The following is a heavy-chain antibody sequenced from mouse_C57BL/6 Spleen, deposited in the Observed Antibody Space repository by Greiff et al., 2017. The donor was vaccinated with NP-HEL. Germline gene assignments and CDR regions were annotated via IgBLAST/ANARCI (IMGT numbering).Heavy chain of an antibody. CDR3: ARADYYGSSYRDYAMDY. V-gene: IGHV1-53*01. CDR2: INPSNGGT. CDR1: GYTFTSYW. J-gene: IGHJ4*01. Sequence: QVQLQQPGTELVKPGASVKLSCKASGYTFTSYWMHWVKQRPGQGLEWIGNINPSNGGTNYNEKFKSKATLTVDKSSSTAYMQLSSLTSEDSAVYYCARADYYGSSYRDYAMDYWGQGTSVTVSS. D-gene: IGHD1-1*01.